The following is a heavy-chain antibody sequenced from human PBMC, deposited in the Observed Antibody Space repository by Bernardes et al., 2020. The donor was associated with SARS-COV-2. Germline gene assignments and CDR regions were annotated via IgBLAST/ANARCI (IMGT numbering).Heavy chain of an antibody. CDR2: INPSRGIT. D-gene: IGHD1-26*01. Sequence: ASVKVSFKTSGYTFTAYYMHWVRQAPGQGLEWMGWINPSRGITNYAQKFQGRVTMTRDTYITTAYMELNGLKSDDTAVYYCARGPVGTPDFWGQGTLVTVSS. CDR1: GYTFTAYY. J-gene: IGHJ4*02. V-gene: IGHV1-2*02. CDR3: ARGPVGTPDF.